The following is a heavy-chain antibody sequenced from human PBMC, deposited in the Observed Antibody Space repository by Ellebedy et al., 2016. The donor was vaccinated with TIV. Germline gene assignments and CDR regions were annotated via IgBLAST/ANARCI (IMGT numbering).Heavy chain of an antibody. V-gene: IGHV1-24*01. D-gene: IGHD4-17*01. CDR3: ATTLLTTVIYYYYGMDV. Sequence: ASVKVSCXVSGYTLTELSMHWVRQAPGKGLEWMGGFDPEDGETIHAQKFQGRVTMTEDTSTDTAYMELSSLRSEDTAVYYCATTLLTTVIYYYYGMDVWGQGTTVTVSS. CDR2: FDPEDGET. CDR1: GYTLTELS. J-gene: IGHJ6*02.